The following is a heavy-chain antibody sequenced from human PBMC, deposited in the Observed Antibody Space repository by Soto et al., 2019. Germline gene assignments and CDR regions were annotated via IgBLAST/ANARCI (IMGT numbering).Heavy chain of an antibody. CDR1: GFTFSSYS. CDR2: ISYDGSNK. D-gene: IGHD2-15*01. Sequence: GGSLRLSCAASGFTFSSYSIHWVRQAPGKGLEWVAVISYDGSNKYYADSVKGRFTISRDNSKNTLYLQMNSLRAEDTAVYYCARVVVVADSYFDYWGQGTLVTVSS. V-gene: IGHV3-30-3*01. J-gene: IGHJ4*02. CDR3: ARVVVVADSYFDY.